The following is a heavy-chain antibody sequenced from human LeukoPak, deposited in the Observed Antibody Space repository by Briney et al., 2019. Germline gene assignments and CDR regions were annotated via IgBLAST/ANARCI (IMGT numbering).Heavy chain of an antibody. Sequence: SQTLSLTCTVSGDSISSGDYYWSWIRQPAGKGLEWIGRISSSGSTNYNPSLKSRVTISVDTSKNQFSLKLSSVTAADTAVYFCARVAQIRGVIIFDYWGQGTLVTVSS. D-gene: IGHD3-10*01. CDR3: ARVAQIRGVIIFDY. CDR2: ISSSGST. J-gene: IGHJ4*02. CDR1: GDSISSGDYY. V-gene: IGHV4-61*02.